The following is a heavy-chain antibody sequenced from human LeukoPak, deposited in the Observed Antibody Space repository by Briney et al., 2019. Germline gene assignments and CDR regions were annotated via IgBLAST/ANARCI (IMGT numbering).Heavy chain of an antibody. CDR1: GGSISSYY. D-gene: IGHD2-2*02. J-gene: IGHJ6*03. CDR2: IYTSGST. V-gene: IGHV4-4*07. Sequence: SETLSLTCTVSGGSISSYYWSWIRQPAGKGLEWIGRIYTSGSTNYNPSLKSRVTISVDTSKNQFSLKLSSVTAADTAVYYCARARCSSTSCYTDYYYYYMDVWGKGTTVTVSS. CDR3: ARARCSSTSCYTDYYYYYMDV.